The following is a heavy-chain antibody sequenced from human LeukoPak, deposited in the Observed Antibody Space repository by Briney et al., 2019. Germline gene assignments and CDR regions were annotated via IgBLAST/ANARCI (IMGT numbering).Heavy chain of an antibody. J-gene: IGHJ4*02. CDR1: GGSISPYY. CDR3: ARFGYNYRLDY. V-gene: IGHV4-59*01. D-gene: IGHD5-12*01. CDR2: IYYNGHT. Sequence: SETLSLTCTVSGGSISPYYWSWVRQPPGKGLEWIGYIYYNGHTNYNPSLKSRVTISVDTSKNQFSLKLSSVTAADTAVYYCARFGYNYRLDYWGQGTLVTVSS.